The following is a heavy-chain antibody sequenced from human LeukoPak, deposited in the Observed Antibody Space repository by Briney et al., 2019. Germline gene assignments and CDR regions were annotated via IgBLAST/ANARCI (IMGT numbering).Heavy chain of an antibody. CDR1: GYTFTSYY. CDR2: INPSGGST. V-gene: IGHV1-46*01. Sequence: ASVKVSCKASGYTFTSYYMHWVRQAPGQGLEWMGIINPSGGSTSYAQKFQGRVTMTRDTSTSTVYMELSSLRSEDTAVYYCARETTGTPNPYVFDIWAQGTMVTVSS. J-gene: IGHJ3*02. D-gene: IGHD1-1*01. CDR3: ARETTGTPNPYVFDI.